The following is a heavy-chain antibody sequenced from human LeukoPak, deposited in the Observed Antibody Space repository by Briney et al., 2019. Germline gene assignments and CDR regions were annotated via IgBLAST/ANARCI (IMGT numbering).Heavy chain of an antibody. V-gene: IGHV4-4*02. CDR3: ARARGLAAAGTLNY. CDR1: GGSISSSNW. Sequence: SETLSLTCAVSGGSISSSNWWSWVRQPPGKGLEWIGEIYHSGSTNYNPSLKRRVTISVDKSKNQFSLKLSSVTAADTAVYYCARARGLAAAGTLNYWGQGTLVTVSS. D-gene: IGHD6-13*01. CDR2: IYHSGST. J-gene: IGHJ4*02.